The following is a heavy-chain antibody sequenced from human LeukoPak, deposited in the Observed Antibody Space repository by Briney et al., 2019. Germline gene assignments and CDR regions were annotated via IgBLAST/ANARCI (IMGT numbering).Heavy chain of an antibody. V-gene: IGHV3-23*01. CDR1: GFTFSSYA. Sequence: SGGTLRLSCAASGFTFSSYAMSWVRQAPGKGLEWVSAISGSGGSTYYADSVKGRFTISRDNSKNTLYLQMNSLRAEDTAVYYCAKSPTPTILLWFGELYFDYWGQGTLVTVSS. CDR3: AKSPTPTILLWFGELYFDY. CDR2: ISGSGGST. D-gene: IGHD3-10*01. J-gene: IGHJ4*02.